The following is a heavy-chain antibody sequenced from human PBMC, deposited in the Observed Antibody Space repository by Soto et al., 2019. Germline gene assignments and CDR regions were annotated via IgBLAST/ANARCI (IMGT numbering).Heavy chain of an antibody. J-gene: IGHJ6*02. D-gene: IGHD3-22*01. CDR1: GFTVNSHV. CDR3: TRSRGFGGMDV. Sequence: GGSLRLSCAASGFTVNSHVMSWVRQAPGKGLEWVSSISGSGDGTYYGDSVKGRFTISRDSSSSTVYLEMKNLRGEDTAVYFCTRSRGFGGMDVWGQGTTVIVSS. V-gene: IGHV3-23*01. CDR2: ISGSGDGT.